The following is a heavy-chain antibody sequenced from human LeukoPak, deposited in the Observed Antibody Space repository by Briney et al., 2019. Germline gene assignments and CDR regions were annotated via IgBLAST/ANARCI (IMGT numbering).Heavy chain of an antibody. D-gene: IGHD1-26*01. CDR3: ARQPQTVYSRRAKFDY. V-gene: IGHV4-34*01. Sequence: SETLSLTCAVYGGSFSGYYWSWIRQPPGKGLEWIGEINHSGSTNYNPSLKSRVTISVDTSKNQFSLKLSSVTAADTAVYYCARQPQTVYSRRAKFDYWGQGTLVTVSS. CDR2: INHSGST. CDR1: GGSFSGYY. J-gene: IGHJ4*02.